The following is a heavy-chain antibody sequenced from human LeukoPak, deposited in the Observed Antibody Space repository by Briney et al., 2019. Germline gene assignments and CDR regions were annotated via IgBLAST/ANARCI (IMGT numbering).Heavy chain of an antibody. V-gene: IGHV3-21*01. J-gene: IGHJ4*02. CDR1: GFTFSSYS. D-gene: IGHD6-13*01. CDR3: ARLGSSWHIDY. Sequence: GGSLRLSCAASGFTFSSYSMNWVRQAPGKGLEWVSSISGSSSYIYYADSVKGRFTISRDNAKNSLYLQMNSLRAEDTAVYYCARLGSSWHIDYWGQGTLVTVSS. CDR2: ISGSSSYI.